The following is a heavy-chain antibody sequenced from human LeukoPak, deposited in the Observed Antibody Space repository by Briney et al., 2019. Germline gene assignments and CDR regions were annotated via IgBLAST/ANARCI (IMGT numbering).Heavy chain of an antibody. J-gene: IGHJ3*02. V-gene: IGHV4-39*01. CDR2: IYYSGST. CDR3: ARPIRGDAFDI. CDR1: GFTFSSYS. Sequence: GSLRLSCATSGFTFSSYSMSWVRQAPGKGLEWIGSIYYSGSTYYNPSLKSRVTISVDTSKNQFSLKLSSVTAADTAVYYCARPIRGDAFDIWGQGTMVTVSS. D-gene: IGHD3-10*01.